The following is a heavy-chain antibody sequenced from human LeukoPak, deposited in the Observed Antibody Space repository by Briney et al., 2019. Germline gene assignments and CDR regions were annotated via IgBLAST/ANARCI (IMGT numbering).Heavy chain of an antibody. V-gene: IGHV3-43*01. CDR1: GFTFDDYT. CDR2: ISWDGGST. D-gene: IGHD4-17*01. J-gene: IGHJ4*02. CDR3: AKEGSTVTTPFNY. Sequence: GGSLRLSCAASGFTFDDYTMHWVRQAPGKGLEWVSLISWDGGSTYYADSVKGRFTISRDNSKNTLYLQMNSLRAEDTAVYYCAKEGSTVTTPFNYWGQGTLVTVSS.